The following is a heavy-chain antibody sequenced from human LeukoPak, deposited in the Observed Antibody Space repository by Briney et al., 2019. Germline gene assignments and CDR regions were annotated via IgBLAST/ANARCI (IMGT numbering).Heavy chain of an antibody. CDR2: INPNSGGT. D-gene: IGHD3-10*01. V-gene: IGHV1-2*02. J-gene: IGHJ4*02. CDR3: ARSLYYGSGSYTALFDY. Sequence: ASVKVSCKASGYTFTGYYMHWVRQAPGQGLEWMGWINPNSGGTNYAQKFQGRVTMTRDTSISTAYMELSRLRSDDTAVCYCARSLYYGSGSYTALFDYWGQGTVVTVFS. CDR1: GYTFTGYY.